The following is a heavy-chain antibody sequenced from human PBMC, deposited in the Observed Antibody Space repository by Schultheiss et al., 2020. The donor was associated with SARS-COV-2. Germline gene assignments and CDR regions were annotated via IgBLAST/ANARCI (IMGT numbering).Heavy chain of an antibody. CDR1: GYIFSDYW. CDR3: ARHDYGGNFEVRE. J-gene: IGHJ4*02. D-gene: IGHD4-23*01. Sequence: GGSLRLSCQGSGYIFSDYWVGWVRQMPGKGLEWMGIIYPGDSDTRYSPSFQGQVTISADKSISTAYLQWSSLKASDTAMYYCARHDYGGNFEVREWGQGTLVTVSS. CDR2: IYPGDSDT. V-gene: IGHV5-51*01.